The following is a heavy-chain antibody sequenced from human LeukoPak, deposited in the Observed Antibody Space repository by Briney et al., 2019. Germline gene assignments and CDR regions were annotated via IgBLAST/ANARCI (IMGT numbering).Heavy chain of an antibody. D-gene: IGHD6-13*01. CDR2: IYYSGST. Sequence: PSETLSLTCTVSGGSISSYYGSWIRQPPGKGLEWIGYIYYSGSTNYNPSLKSRVTISVDTSKNQFSLKPSSVTAADTAVYYCARHEAAAGDFDYWGQGTLVTVSS. CDR3: ARHEAAAGDFDY. V-gene: IGHV4-59*08. J-gene: IGHJ4*02. CDR1: GGSISSYY.